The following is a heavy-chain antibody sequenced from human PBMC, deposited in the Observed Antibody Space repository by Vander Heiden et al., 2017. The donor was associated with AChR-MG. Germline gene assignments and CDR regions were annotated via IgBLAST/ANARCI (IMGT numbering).Heavy chain of an antibody. J-gene: IGHJ4*02. CDR1: GFTFTNYH. D-gene: IGHD1-26*01. CDR2: INPSLDST. V-gene: IGHV1-46*03. CDR3: ARELTGSFYFDF. Sequence: QVQLVQSGAEVKKPGASLKVSCKTSGFTFTNYHIHGVRQAPGQGLEWVGTINPSLDSTHYAQKFQGRVRMTRDTSTKTVYMDMTSLRPEDTAVYFCARELTGSFYFDFWGQGSLVTVSS.